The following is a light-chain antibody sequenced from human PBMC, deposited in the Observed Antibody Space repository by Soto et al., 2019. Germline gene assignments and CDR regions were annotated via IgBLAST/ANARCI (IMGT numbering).Light chain of an antibody. V-gene: IGLV2-14*03. CDR3: HSYTTSNTYV. Sequence: QSVLTQPAPVSGSPGQSITISCTGTSSDVGAYNYVSWFQQQPGKASKLMIFDVRSRPSGVSDRFSGSKSGDAASLTISGLQAEDEADYYCHSYTTSNTYVFGTGTKVTVL. CDR2: DVR. CDR1: SSDVGAYNY. J-gene: IGLJ1*01.